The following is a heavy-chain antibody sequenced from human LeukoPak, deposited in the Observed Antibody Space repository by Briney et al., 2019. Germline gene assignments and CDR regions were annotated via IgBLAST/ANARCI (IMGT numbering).Heavy chain of an antibody. D-gene: IGHD6-13*01. CDR2: IYSGGTT. CDR1: GFTVSNNY. CDR3: ARDPPGIAASVSGG. J-gene: IGHJ4*02. Sequence: GGSLRLSCKASGFTVSNNYMNWVRQAPGKGLEWVALIYSGGTTNYADSVKGRFTISRGNSKNTLYLQMPNVRVEDTAVYYCARDPPGIAASVSGGWGQGTLVTVSS. V-gene: IGHV3-53*01.